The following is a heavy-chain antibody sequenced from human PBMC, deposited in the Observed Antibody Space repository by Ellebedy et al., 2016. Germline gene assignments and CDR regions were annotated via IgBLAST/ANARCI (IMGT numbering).Heavy chain of an antibody. V-gene: IGHV4-39*07. D-gene: IGHD5-18*01. CDR1: GDSFSSSSHC. Sequence: SETLSLTXTVSGDSFSSSSHCWAWIRQPPGKGLEWIGSIYYSGRTYHNSSLKSRVTMSIEKSKNQFSLKLTSVTAADTAVYYCARVVDTYMADNWFNPWGQGTLVTVSS. J-gene: IGHJ5*02. CDR3: ARVVDTYMADNWFNP. CDR2: IYYSGRT.